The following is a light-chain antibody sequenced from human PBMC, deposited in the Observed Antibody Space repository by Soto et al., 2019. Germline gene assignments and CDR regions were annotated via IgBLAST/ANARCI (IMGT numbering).Light chain of an antibody. V-gene: IGKV4-1*01. CDR2: WAS. CDR3: QQYYSTPQDT. Sequence: DIVMTESPDSLAVSLGERATINCKSSQSVLYSSNNKNYLAWYQQKPEQPPKLLIYWASTRESGVPDRFSGSGSGTDFTLTISSLQAEDVAVYYCQQYYSTPQDTFGQGTKLEIK. J-gene: IGKJ2*01. CDR1: QSVLYSSNNKNY.